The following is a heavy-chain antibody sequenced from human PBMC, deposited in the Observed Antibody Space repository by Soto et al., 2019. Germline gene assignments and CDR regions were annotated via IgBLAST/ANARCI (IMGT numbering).Heavy chain of an antibody. CDR3: ARVVRDYYYMDV. CDR2: INPRGGST. D-gene: IGHD3-10*01. J-gene: IGHJ6*03. V-gene: IGHV1-46*03. Sequence: ASVKVSCKASGYTFTSYYMHWVRQAPGQGLEGMGIINPRGGSTSYAQKFQGRVTMTRDTSTSTVYMELSSLRSEDTAVYYCARVVRDYYYMDVWGKGTTVTVSS. CDR1: GYTFTSYY.